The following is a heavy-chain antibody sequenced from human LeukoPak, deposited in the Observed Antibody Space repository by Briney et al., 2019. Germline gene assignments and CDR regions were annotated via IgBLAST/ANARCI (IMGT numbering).Heavy chain of an antibody. V-gene: IGHV3-74*01. J-gene: IGHJ3*02. Sequence: GGSLRLSCGASGFTFTTHWIHWVRQAPGKGLVWVSRIKPDGSDTNYADSVKGRFTISRDNAKNTVYLQMNSLRAEDAAVYYCARLGPYAHNTFEIWGQGTMVTVSS. CDR3: ARLGPYAHNTFEI. CDR1: GFTFTTHW. D-gene: IGHD2-2*01. CDR2: IKPDGSDT.